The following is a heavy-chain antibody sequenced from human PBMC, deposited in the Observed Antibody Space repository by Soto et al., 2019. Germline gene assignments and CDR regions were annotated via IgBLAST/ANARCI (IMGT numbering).Heavy chain of an antibody. D-gene: IGHD2-8*02. V-gene: IGHV4-34*01. CDR1: GGSFSGYY. J-gene: IGHJ4*02. CDR3: ARDKITGLFDY. CDR2: ITHSGST. Sequence: QVQLQQWGAGLLKPSETLSLTCAVYGGSFSGYYWTWIRQPPGTGLEWIGEITHSGSTNYIPSLQRRVTISVDTSKHQFSLTLTSVTAADTAVYYCARDKITGLFDYWGQGTLVTVSS.